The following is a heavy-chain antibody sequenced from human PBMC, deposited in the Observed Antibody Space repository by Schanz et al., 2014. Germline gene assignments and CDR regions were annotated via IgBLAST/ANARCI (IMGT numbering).Heavy chain of an antibody. Sequence: EVQLVESGGGLVKPGDSLRLSCAASGFTFSSYTMKWVRQAPGKGLEWVGFIRSKAYGGTTEYAASVKGRFTISRDDSKSIAYLQMNSLKTEDTAVYYCNPWPFSGSYYSGQGTLVTVSS. J-gene: IGHJ4*02. CDR1: GFTFSSYT. V-gene: IGHV3-49*04. D-gene: IGHD1-26*01. CDR3: NPWPFSGSYY. CDR2: IRSKAYGGTT.